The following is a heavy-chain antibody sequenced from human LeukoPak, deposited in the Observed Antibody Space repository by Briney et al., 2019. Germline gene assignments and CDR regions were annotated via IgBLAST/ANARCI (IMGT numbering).Heavy chain of an antibody. D-gene: IGHD3-10*01. CDR3: AKEPPYYYGSGYFDY. Sequence: GGPLRLSCAASGFTFSSYGMHWVRQAPGKGLEWVAFIRYDGSNKYYADSVKGRFTISRDNSKNTLYLQMNSLRAEDTAVYYCAKEPPYYYGSGYFDYWGQGTLVTVSS. V-gene: IGHV3-30*02. CDR2: IRYDGSNK. J-gene: IGHJ4*02. CDR1: GFTFSSYG.